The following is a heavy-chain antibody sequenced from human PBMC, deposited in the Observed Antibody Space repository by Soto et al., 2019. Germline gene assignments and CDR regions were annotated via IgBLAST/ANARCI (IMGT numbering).Heavy chain of an antibody. D-gene: IGHD6-6*01. Sequence: SETLSLTCTVYGGSFSGYYWSWIRQPPGKGMEWIGEINHSGSTNYNPSLKSRVTISVDTSKNQFSLKLSSVTAADTAVYYCASHSIAARRMDWFDPWGQGTLVTVSS. J-gene: IGHJ5*02. V-gene: IGHV4-34*01. CDR1: GGSFSGYY. CDR2: INHSGST. CDR3: ASHSIAARRMDWFDP.